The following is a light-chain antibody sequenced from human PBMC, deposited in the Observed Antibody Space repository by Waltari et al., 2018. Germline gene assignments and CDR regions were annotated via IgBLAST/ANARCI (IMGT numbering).Light chain of an antibody. CDR1: GSDLGSYNR. J-gene: IGLJ1*01. Sequence: QSALTQPPSVSGSPGQSVTISCSGTGSDLGSYNRSSWYQQSPGTAPSLMIYEVNSRPSGVPDRFSGSKSGNTASLTISGLQAEDEADYYCSSYTTSTTQVFGTGTKVTVL. CDR2: EVN. CDR3: SSYTTSTTQV. V-gene: IGLV2-18*02.